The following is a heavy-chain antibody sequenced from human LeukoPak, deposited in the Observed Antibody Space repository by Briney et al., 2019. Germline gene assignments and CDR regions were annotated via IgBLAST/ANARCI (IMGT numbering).Heavy chain of an antibody. V-gene: IGHV4-39*01. D-gene: IGHD3-22*01. J-gene: IGHJ4*02. Sequence: SETLSLTCTVSGGSIRSSYYYWGWIRQPPGKGLEWIGSIYDSGSTYYNPSLKSRVTISVDTSKNQFSLKLNSVTAADTAVYYCARFNYYDSSGYHWGQGTLVTVSS. CDR1: GGSIRSSYYY. CDR3: ARFNYYDSSGYH. CDR2: IYDSGST.